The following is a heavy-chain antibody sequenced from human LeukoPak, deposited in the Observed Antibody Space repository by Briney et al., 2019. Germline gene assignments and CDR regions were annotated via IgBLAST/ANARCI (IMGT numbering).Heavy chain of an antibody. CDR2: IIPIFGTA. J-gene: IGHJ4*02. V-gene: IGHV1-69*13. CDR1: GGTFSSYA. D-gene: IGHD3-9*01. CDR3: ARGGAGLRYFDWLLYY. Sequence: ASVKVSCKASGGTFSSYAISWLRQAPGQGLEWMGGIIPIFGTANYAQKFQGRVTITADESTSTAYMELSSLRSEDTAVYYCARGGAGLRYFDWLLYYWGQGTLVTVSS.